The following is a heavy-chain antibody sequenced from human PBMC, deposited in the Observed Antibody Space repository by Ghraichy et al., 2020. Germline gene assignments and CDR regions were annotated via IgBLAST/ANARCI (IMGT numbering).Heavy chain of an antibody. J-gene: IGHJ4*02. D-gene: IGHD5-18*01. CDR2: ISYSGST. CDR1: GGSLRSYF. Sequence: SETLSLTCTVSGGSLRSYFWSWIRQPPGKGLEWIGYISYSGSTNYNPSLESRVTISADTSKNQFSLILTSVTAADTAVYYCARDGYTYGFDSLGQGTLVTVSS. CDR3: ARDGYTYGFDS. V-gene: IGHV4-59*01.